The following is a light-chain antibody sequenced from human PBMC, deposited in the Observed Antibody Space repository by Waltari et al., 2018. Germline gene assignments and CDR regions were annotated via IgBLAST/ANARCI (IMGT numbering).Light chain of an antibody. Sequence: QSALTQPVSVSGSPEQSITISCTGTSSDVGSYNLVSWYQQHPGKAPKLMIYEGSKRPSGISSRFSGSKSGNTASLTISGLQAEDEADYYCSSYAGSTTFVIFGGGTKLTVL. CDR1: SSDVGSYNL. CDR3: SSYAGSTTFVI. V-gene: IGLV2-23*03. CDR2: EGS. J-gene: IGLJ2*01.